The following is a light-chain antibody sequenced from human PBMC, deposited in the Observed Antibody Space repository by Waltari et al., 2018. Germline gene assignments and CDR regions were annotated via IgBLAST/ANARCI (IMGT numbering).Light chain of an antibody. Sequence: QSALTPPAAVSGSPGQALTISCPGPSSDGGGYNYVSWYQQHPGKAPKLMIYEVSNRPSGVSNRFSGSKSGNTASLTISGLQAEDEADYYCSSYTSSSTYVVFGGGTKLTVL. CDR2: EVS. J-gene: IGLJ2*01. CDR1: SSDGGGYNY. V-gene: IGLV2-14*01. CDR3: SSYTSSSTYVV.